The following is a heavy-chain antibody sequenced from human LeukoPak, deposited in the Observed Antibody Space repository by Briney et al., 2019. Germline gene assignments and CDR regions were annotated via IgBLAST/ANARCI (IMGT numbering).Heavy chain of an antibody. V-gene: IGHV1-69*05. Sequence: GSSVKVSCKASGGTFSSYAISWVRQAPGQGLEWMGGIIPIFGTANYAQKFQGRVTITTDESTSTAYMELSSLRSEDTAVYYCARVPDGDYPLYYYYMTSGAKGPRSPSP. CDR1: GGTFSSYA. D-gene: IGHD4-17*01. CDR2: IIPIFGTA. CDR3: ARVPDGDYPLYYYYMTS. J-gene: IGHJ6*03.